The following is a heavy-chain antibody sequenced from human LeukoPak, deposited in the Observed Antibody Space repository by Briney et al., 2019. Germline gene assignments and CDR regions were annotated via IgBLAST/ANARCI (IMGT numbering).Heavy chain of an antibody. CDR2: MNPNSGNT. D-gene: IGHD3-3*01. CDR3: ARGLVDFWSGYSGYSWFDP. J-gene: IGHJ5*02. V-gene: IGHV1-8*01. CDR1: GYTFTSYD. Sequence: ASVKVSCKASGYTFTSYDINWVRQATGQGLEWMGWMNPNSGNTGYAQKFQGRVTMTRNTSISTAYMELSSLRSVDTAVYYCARGLVDFWSGYSGYSWFDPWGQGTLVTVSS.